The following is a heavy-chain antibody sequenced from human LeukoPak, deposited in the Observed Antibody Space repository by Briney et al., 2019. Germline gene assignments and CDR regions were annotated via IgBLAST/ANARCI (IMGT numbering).Heavy chain of an antibody. CDR3: ARVGDGFNFDY. D-gene: IGHD5-24*01. J-gene: IGHJ4*02. Sequence: SETLSLTCTVSGGSISSYYWSWIRQPPGKGLEWIGYIYYSGSTNYNPSLKSRVAISVDTSKNQFSLKLSSVTAADTAVYYCARVGDGFNFDYWGQGTLVTVSS. CDR2: IYYSGST. CDR1: GGSISSYY. V-gene: IGHV4-59*01.